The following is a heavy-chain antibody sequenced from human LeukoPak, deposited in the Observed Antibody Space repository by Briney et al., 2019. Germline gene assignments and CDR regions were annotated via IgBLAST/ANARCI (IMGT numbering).Heavy chain of an antibody. J-gene: IGHJ3*02. CDR2: IYYTGST. D-gene: IGHD1-26*01. CDR1: GGSISSSAYY. V-gene: IGHV4-39*01. Sequence: PSETLSLTCTVSGGSISSSAYYWGWIRQPPGKGLEWIGNIYYTGSTYYNPSLKSRVTISVDTSKNQFSLKLSSVTAADTAVYYCANGIVGATDAFDIWGQGTMVTVYS. CDR3: ANGIVGATDAFDI.